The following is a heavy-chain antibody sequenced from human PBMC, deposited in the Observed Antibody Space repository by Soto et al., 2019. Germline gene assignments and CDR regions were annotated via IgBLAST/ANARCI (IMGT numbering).Heavy chain of an antibody. D-gene: IGHD1-26*01. Sequence: QVQLVESGGGVVQPGTSLRLSCEASGFAFNKFGMHWVRQAPGKGLEWVAFISYDGSYQYYADSVQGRLTITRDNSMNTLNMQLNSLRRENTAVYCCAKGGEVGGVLGDHWGQGTLVTV. CDR1: GFAFNKFG. V-gene: IGHV3-30*18. CDR2: ISYDGSYQ. CDR3: AKGGEVGGVLGDH. J-gene: IGHJ4*02.